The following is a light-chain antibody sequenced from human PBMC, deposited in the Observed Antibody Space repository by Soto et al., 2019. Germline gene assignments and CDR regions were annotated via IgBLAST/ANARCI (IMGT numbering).Light chain of an antibody. J-gene: IGKJ2*01. Sequence: ELVMTQSPATLSLSPGERATHSGRASQTIDNTLAWYQRKPGQAPRLLIYDASTRATGVPARFSGSGSGTDFTLTISSLQSEDFAVYYCQHCYCWPYTFGQGTKVDIK. CDR1: QTIDNT. CDR2: DAS. V-gene: IGKV3-15*01. CDR3: QHCYCWPYT.